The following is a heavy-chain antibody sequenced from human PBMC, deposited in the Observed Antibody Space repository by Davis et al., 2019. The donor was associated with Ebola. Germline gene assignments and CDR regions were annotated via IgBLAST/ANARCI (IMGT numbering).Heavy chain of an antibody. Sequence: SVTVSCRTSGGTFTNYAVNWVRQAPGQGLEWMGRIIPVVDTKDYAQKFQGRVTLTADKATNTAYMELSGRRFDDTAVYYCARGKWFDPWGQGTLVSVTS. CDR3: ARGKWFDP. J-gene: IGHJ5*02. CDR1: GGTFTNYA. CDR2: IIPVVDTK. V-gene: IGHV1-69*04.